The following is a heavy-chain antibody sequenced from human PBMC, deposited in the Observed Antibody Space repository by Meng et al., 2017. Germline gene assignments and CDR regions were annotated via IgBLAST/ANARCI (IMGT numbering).Heavy chain of an antibody. J-gene: IGHJ4*02. CDR2: ISYDGSNK. CDR3: ARDSDSSSSGLI. Sequence: GGSLRLSCAASGFTFSSYAMHWVRQAPGKGLEWVALISYDGSNKYYADSVKGRFTISRDNSKNTLYLQMNSLRAEDTAVYYCARDSDSSSSGLIWGQGTLVTVSS. D-gene: IGHD6-6*01. CDR1: GFTFSSYA. V-gene: IGHV3-30*07.